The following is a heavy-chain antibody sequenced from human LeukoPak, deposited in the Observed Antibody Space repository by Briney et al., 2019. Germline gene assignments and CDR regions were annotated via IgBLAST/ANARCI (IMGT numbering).Heavy chain of an antibody. Sequence: SETLSLTCAVSGGSVSGYYWSWIRQPPGKGPEWIGKISHSGSTNYNPSLKSRVTISVDTSKNQFSLKLSSVTAADTAVYYCARSGLNFGVVITQNWFDPWGQGTLVTVSS. CDR3: ARSGLNFGVVITQNWFDP. CDR2: ISHSGST. J-gene: IGHJ5*02. D-gene: IGHD3-3*01. V-gene: IGHV4-34*01. CDR1: GGSVSGYY.